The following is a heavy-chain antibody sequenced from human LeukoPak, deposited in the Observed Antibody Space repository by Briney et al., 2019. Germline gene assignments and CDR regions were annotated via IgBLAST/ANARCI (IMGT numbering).Heavy chain of an antibody. CDR2: ISWNSGSI. J-gene: IGHJ4*02. CDR3: AKDRGVGAPDY. D-gene: IGHD1-26*01. CDR1: GFTFSNYA. Sequence: SGGSLRLSCAASGFTFSNYAMHWVRHAPGKGLEWVSGISWNSGSIGYADSVKGRFTISRDNAKNSLYLQMNSLRAEDTALYYCAKDRGVGAPDYWGQGTLVTVSS. V-gene: IGHV3-9*01.